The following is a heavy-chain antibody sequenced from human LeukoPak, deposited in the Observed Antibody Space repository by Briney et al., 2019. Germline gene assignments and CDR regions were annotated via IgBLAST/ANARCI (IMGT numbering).Heavy chain of an antibody. CDR3: ARGLFGTTDY. J-gene: IGHJ4*02. D-gene: IGHD2/OR15-2a*01. CDR1: GFTFSTYA. CDR2: ISSNGGST. Sequence: GGSLRLSCAASGFTFSTYAMHWVRQAPGKGLEYVSSISSNGGSTYYANSVKGRFTISRDNSKNTLYLQMGSLRAEDMAVYYCARGLFGTTDYWGQGTLVTVSS. V-gene: IGHV3-64*01.